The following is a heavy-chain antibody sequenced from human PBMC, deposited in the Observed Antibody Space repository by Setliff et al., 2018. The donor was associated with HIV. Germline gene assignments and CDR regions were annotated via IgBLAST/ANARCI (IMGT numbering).Heavy chain of an antibody. CDR3: ARRGYSYVERVYYYYMDV. J-gene: IGHJ6*03. D-gene: IGHD5-18*01. CDR1: GGSISSGSYY. CDR2: IYTSGNT. V-gene: IGHV4-61*09. Sequence: SETLSLTCTVSGGSISSGSYYWSWIRQPAGKGLEWIGHIYTSGNTNHNPSLKSRVTISVDTSKNQISLKLSSVTAADTAMYYCARRGYSYVERVYYYYMDVWGKGTTVTVS.